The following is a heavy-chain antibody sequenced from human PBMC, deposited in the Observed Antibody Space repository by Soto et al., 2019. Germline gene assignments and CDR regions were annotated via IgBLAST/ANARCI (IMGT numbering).Heavy chain of an antibody. Sequence: PSQTLSLTCAISGDSVSSNSAAWNWIRQSPSRGFEWLGRTYYRSKWYNDYAVSVKSRITINPDTSKNQFSLQLNSVTPEDTAVYYCARANYDFWSGSLNWFDPWGQGTLVTVSS. CDR3: ARANYDFWSGSLNWFDP. CDR2: TYYRSKWYN. V-gene: IGHV6-1*01. J-gene: IGHJ5*02. D-gene: IGHD3-3*01. CDR1: GDSVSSNSAA.